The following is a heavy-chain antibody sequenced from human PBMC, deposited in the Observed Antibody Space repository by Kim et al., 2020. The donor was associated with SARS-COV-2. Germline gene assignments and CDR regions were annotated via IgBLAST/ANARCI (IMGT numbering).Heavy chain of an antibody. CDR1: GGSISSSSYY. CDR2: IYYSGST. CDR3: ARLSWLGPFDY. V-gene: IGHV4-39*07. J-gene: IGHJ4*02. D-gene: IGHD6-19*01. Sequence: SETLSLTCTVSGGSISSSSYYWGWIRQPPGKGLEWIGSIYYSGSTYYNPSLKSRVTISVDTSKNQFSLKLSSVTAADTAVYYCARLSWLGPFDYWGQGTLVTVSS.